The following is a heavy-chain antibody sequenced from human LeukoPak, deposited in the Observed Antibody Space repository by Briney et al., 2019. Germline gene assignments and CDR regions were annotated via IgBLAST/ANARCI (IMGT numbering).Heavy chain of an antibody. CDR1: GFTVSSSY. Sequence: GGSLRLSCAASGFTVSSSYMTWVRQAPGTGLEWVSVIYSGGSTYYADSVKGRFTISRDNSKNTLYLQMNSLRAEDTAVYYCARRSNTHWGLISWGQGTLVTVSS. CDR2: IYSGGST. CDR3: ARRSNTHWGLIS. J-gene: IGHJ5*02. V-gene: IGHV3-53*01. D-gene: IGHD7-27*01.